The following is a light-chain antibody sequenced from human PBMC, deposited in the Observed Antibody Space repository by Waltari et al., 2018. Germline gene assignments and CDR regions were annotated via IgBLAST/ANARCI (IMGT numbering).Light chain of an antibody. CDR3: AAWDDSLNGLV. J-gene: IGLJ2*01. Sequence: QSLLTQPPSVSEAPRHSVPIYRSGSSSNIGNSAVTWYQQLPGKAPKLLIYYDDLLPSGVSDRFSGSKSGTSASLAISGLQSEDEADYYCAAWDDSLNGLVFGGGTKLTVL. CDR2: YDD. CDR1: SSNIGNSA. V-gene: IGLV1-36*01.